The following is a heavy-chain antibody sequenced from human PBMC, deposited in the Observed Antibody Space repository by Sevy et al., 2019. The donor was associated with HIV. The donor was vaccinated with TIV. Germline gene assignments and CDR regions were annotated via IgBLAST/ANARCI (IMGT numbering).Heavy chain of an antibody. CDR2: IQSKTVGGTI. J-gene: IGHJ3*01. Sequence: GGSLRLSCAASGFIFSNAWMNWVRQAPGKGLEWVGRIQSKTVGGTIDYAASVKGRITISRDDSKNTLYLQMDSLKTEDTVMYYCTTSGDNGFSFWGLGTMVTVSS. CDR3: TTSGDNGFSF. D-gene: IGHD2-21*01. CDR1: GFIFSNAW. V-gene: IGHV3-15*07.